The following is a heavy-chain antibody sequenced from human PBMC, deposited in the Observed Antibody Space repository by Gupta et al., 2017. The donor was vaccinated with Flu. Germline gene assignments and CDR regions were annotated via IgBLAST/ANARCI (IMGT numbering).Heavy chain of an antibody. J-gene: IGHJ4*02. CDR1: GFTFSSYA. CDR2: ISGSGGST. CDR3: AKGDKGSPYYFDY. Sequence: EVQLLESGGGLVQPGGSLRLSCAASGFTFSSYALSWVRQAPGKGLEWVSAISGSGGSTYYADSVKGRFTISRDNSKNTLYLQMNSLRAEDTAVYYCAKGDKGSPYYFDYWGQGTLVTVSS. V-gene: IGHV3-23*01.